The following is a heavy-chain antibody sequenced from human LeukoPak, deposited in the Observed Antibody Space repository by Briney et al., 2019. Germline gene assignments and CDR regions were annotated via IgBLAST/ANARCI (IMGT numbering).Heavy chain of an antibody. D-gene: IGHD3-22*01. Sequence: GGSLRLSCAASGFTFSSYEMNWVRQAPGKGLEWVSYISSSGSTIYYADSVKGRFTISRDNAKNSLYLQMNSLRAEDTAVYYCASLRYDSSGYNWYFDLWGRGALVTVSS. J-gene: IGHJ2*01. V-gene: IGHV3-48*03. CDR1: GFTFSSYE. CDR3: ASLRYDSSGYNWYFDL. CDR2: ISSSGSTI.